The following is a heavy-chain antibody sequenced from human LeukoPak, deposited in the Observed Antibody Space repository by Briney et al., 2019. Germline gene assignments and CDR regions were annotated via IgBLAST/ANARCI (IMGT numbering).Heavy chain of an antibody. V-gene: IGHV3-13*01. Sequence: GGSLRLSCEASGFTFRSYDLHWVRQTAAKGLEWVSLTNTAGGTFYSDSVRGRFTISRENAENSFYLQMNSLTADDTAVYYCAREAFTDATGYYFSPLDMWGQGTMVTVSS. J-gene: IGHJ3*02. CDR3: AREAFTDATGYYFSPLDM. CDR1: GFTFRSYD. CDR2: TNTAGGT. D-gene: IGHD2/OR15-2a*01.